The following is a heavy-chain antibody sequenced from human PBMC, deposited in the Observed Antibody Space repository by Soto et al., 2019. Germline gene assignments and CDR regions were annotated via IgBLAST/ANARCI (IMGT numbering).Heavy chain of an antibody. CDR3: LRNSGYEVRDY. Sequence: GGSLRLSCSASGFTFSSYTMHWVLQAPGKGLEYVSAIVGDGVRTYHADSVKGRFTISRDNSKNTVHLQMSSLRTDDTAVYYCLRNSGYEVRDYWGQGTLVTAPQ. CDR2: IVGDGVRT. CDR1: GFTFSSYT. J-gene: IGHJ4*02. V-gene: IGHV3-64D*06. D-gene: IGHD5-12*01.